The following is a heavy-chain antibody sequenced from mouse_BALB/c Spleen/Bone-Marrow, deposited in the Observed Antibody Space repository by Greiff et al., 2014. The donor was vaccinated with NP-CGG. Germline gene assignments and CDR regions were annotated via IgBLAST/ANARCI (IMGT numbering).Heavy chain of an antibody. CDR1: GYTFSSYW. Sequence: QVQLQQPGAELMKTGASVKISCKATGYTFSSYWIEWVKQRPGHGLEWIGEILPGSGSTNYHEKFKGKATFTADTSSNTVYMQLSSLTSEDSAVYYCARERGYWGQGTLVTVSA. V-gene: IGHV1-9*01. CDR2: ILPGSGST. J-gene: IGHJ3*01. CDR3: ARERGY.